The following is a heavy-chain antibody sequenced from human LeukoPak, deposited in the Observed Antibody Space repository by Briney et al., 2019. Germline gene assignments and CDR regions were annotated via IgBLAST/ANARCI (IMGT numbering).Heavy chain of an antibody. J-gene: IGHJ4*02. V-gene: IGHV4-34*01. CDR3: ASARMAVADY. CDR1: GGSFSGYY. Sequence: PSETLSLTCAVYGGSFSGYYWSWIRQPPGKGLEWIGEINHSGSTNYNPSFKSRVTISVDTSKNQFSLKLSSVTAADTAVYYCASARMAVADYWGQGTLVTVSS. D-gene: IGHD6-19*01. CDR2: INHSGST.